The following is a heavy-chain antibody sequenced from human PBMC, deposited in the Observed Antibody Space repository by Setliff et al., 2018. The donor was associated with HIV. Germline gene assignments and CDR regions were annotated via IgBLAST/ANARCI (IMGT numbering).Heavy chain of an antibody. D-gene: IGHD3-3*02. Sequence: SETLSLTCTVSDDPINSFYWSWIRQHPGKGLEWIGYLYTGGSTNYNPSLEGRVTIPVETSKNQFSLELRSVTAADTAVYYCARDLYPLSLGMVLGYLGQGTLVTVSS. CDR2: LYTGGST. CDR1: DDPINSFY. J-gene: IGHJ4*02. CDR3: ARDLYPLSLGMVLGY. V-gene: IGHV4-4*09.